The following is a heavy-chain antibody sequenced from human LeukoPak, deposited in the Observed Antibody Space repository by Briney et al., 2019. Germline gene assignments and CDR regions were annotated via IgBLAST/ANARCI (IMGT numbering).Heavy chain of an antibody. Sequence: SETLSLTCTDSGGSISSYYWSWIRQPPGKGLEWIGYIYYSGSTNYNPSLKSRVTISVDTSKNQFSLKLSSVTAADTAVYFCARDLMDSDALAFWGQGTMVTVSS. J-gene: IGHJ3*01. CDR1: GGSISSYY. V-gene: IGHV4-59*01. CDR3: ARDLMDSDALAF. CDR2: IYYSGST. D-gene: IGHD3/OR15-3a*01.